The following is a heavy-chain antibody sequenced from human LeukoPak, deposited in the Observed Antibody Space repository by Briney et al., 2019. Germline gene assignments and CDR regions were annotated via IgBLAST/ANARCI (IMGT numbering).Heavy chain of an antibody. CDR1: GYSISSGYY. V-gene: IGHV4-38-2*02. J-gene: IGHJ4*02. CDR2: ISHFGTT. CDR3: ARVERVGARLGAIDN. Sequence: SETLSLTCTVSGYSISSGYYWGWIWQPPGKGLEWIGSISHFGTTYYNPSLKSRVTISVDTSTNQFSLKLGSVTAADTAAYYCARVERVGARLGAIDNWGQGTLVTVSS. D-gene: IGHD1-26*01.